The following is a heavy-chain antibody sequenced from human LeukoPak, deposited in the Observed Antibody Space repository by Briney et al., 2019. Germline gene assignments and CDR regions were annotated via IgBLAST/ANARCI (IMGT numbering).Heavy chain of an antibody. V-gene: IGHV3-9*03. Sequence: TGGSLRLSCAASGFTFDDYAMHWVRQAPGKGLEWVSGISWNSGSIGYADSVKGRFTISRDNAKNSLYLQMNSLRAEDMALYYCAKGGLRFWRGIDYWGQGTLVTVSS. CDR2: ISWNSGSI. CDR3: AKGGLRFWRGIDY. CDR1: GFTFDDYA. J-gene: IGHJ4*02. D-gene: IGHD3-3*01.